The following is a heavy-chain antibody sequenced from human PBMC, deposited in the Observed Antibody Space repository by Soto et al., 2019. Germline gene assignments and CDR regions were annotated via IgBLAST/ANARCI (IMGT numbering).Heavy chain of an antibody. J-gene: IGHJ6*02. CDR2: INHSGST. V-gene: IGHV4-34*01. D-gene: IGHD6-13*01. Sequence: SQTLSLTCAVYCKSLTSHSWNCIRQPPGNLLDWVGEINHSGSTNYNPSLKSRATISVDTSQNQFSLKLPSVIAADTGVYYCAREDSSGWSGESMDVWGQGTTVTISS. CDR1: CKSLTSHS. CDR3: AREDSSGWSGESMDV.